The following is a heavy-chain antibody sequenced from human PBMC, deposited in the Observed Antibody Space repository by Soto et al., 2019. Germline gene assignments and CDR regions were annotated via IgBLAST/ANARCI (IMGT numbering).Heavy chain of an antibody. CDR3: AREIAAAAPDY. Sequence: TSETLSLTCAVSGGSISSGGYFWSWIRQPPGKGLEWIGYIYYSGSTNYNPSLKSRVTISVDTSKNQFSLKLSSVTAADTAVYYCAREIAAAAPDYWGQGTLVTVSS. V-gene: IGHV4-61*08. J-gene: IGHJ4*02. CDR1: GGSISSGGYF. CDR2: IYYSGST. D-gene: IGHD6-13*01.